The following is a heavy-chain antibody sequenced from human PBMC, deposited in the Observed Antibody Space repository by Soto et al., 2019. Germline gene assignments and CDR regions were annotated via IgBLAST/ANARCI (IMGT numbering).Heavy chain of an antibody. CDR2: IIPIFGTA. J-gene: IGHJ4*02. Sequence: SVKVSCKASGDTFSSYAISRVRQAPGKGLQWLGGIIPIFGTANYAQKFQGRVTITADESTSTAYMELSSLRSEDTAVYYCARGYGFGELSNFDYWGKGTLVTISS. V-gene: IGHV1-69*13. CDR1: GDTFSSYA. D-gene: IGHD3-10*01. CDR3: ARGYGFGELSNFDY.